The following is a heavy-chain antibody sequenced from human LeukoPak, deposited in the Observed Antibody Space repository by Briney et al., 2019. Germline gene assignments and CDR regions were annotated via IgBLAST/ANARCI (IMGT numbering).Heavy chain of an antibody. D-gene: IGHD3-3*01. CDR3: ARELVDYDFWSGYYPKYYFDY. Sequence: SETLSLTCAVYGGSFSGYYWSWIRQPPGRGLEWIGEINHSGSTNYNPSLKSRVTISVDTSKNQFSLKLSSVTAADTAVYYCARELVDYDFWSGYYPKYYFDYWGQGTLVTISS. V-gene: IGHV4-34*01. CDR1: GGSFSGYY. J-gene: IGHJ4*02. CDR2: INHSGST.